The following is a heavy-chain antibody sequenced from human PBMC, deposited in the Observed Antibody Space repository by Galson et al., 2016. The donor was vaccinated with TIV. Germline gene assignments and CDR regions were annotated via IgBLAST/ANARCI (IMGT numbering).Heavy chain of an antibody. Sequence: SVKVSCKASGDTFTGYYVHWVRQAPGQGLEWMGWIDPRSVATNYAQKFQGRVTMTRDTSISTAHMELTRLTPDDTAVYYCARARYGDYFDYWGREPWSPSPQ. V-gene: IGHV1-2*02. CDR2: IDPRSVAT. D-gene: IGHD4-17*01. J-gene: IGHJ4*02. CDR1: GDTFTGYY. CDR3: ARARYGDYFDY.